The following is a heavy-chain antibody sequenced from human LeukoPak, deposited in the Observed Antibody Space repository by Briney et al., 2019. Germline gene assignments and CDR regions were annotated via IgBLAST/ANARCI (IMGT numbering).Heavy chain of an antibody. CDR3: ARGSTLGATDLDS. V-gene: IGHV3-7*02. CDR2: IKQDGSDK. J-gene: IGHJ4*02. D-gene: IGHD2/OR15-2a*01. Sequence: PGGSLRLSCAASGFTFSSYWMSWVRQAPGKGLEWVANIKQDGSDKYYVNSVKGRFTISRDNAKNSLYLQMNSLRAEDTAVYYCARGSTLGATDLDSWGQGTLVTVSS. CDR1: GFTFSSYW.